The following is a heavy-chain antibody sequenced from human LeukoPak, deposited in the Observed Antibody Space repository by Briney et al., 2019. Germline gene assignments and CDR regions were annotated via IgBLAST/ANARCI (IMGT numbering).Heavy chain of an antibody. D-gene: IGHD2-2*01. CDR3: ARDCSSATCHLPY. V-gene: IGHV1-18*01. Sequence: GASVKVSCKTSGYTFSSYGITWVRQAPGQGLEWKGWINADKGNTNYAQKLQDRVTMTTDRSTSTAYMELSSLTSDDTALYYCARDCSSATCHLPYWGQGTLVSVSS. CDR1: GYTFSSYG. CDR2: INADKGNT. J-gene: IGHJ4*02.